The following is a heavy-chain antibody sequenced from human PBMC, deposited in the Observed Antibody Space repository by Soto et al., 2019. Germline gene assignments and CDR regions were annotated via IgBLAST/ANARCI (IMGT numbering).Heavy chain of an antibody. CDR3: ARDGTDIVVVVAARPTDFDY. Sequence: ASVKVSCRTSGYTFTSYYMHWVRQAPGQGLEWMGIINPSGGSTSYAQKFQGRVTMTRDTSTSTVYMELSSLRSEDTAVYYCARDGTDIVVVVAARPTDFDYWGLGTLVTVSS. J-gene: IGHJ4*02. V-gene: IGHV1-46*01. CDR2: INPSGGST. CDR1: GYTFTSYY. D-gene: IGHD2-15*01.